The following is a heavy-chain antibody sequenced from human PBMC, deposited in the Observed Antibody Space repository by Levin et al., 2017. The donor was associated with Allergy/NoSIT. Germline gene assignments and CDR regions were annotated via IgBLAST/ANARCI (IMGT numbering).Heavy chain of an antibody. CDR3: ARGHIAVAGTGCPGAG. V-gene: IGHV1-2*02. Sequence: ASVKVSCKASGYTFTGYYIHWVRQAPGQGLEWMGWINPNSGGTNYAQKFQGRVTMTRDTSISTAYMELSRLRSDDTAVYYCARGHIAVAGTGCPGAGWGQGALVTVSS. D-gene: IGHD6-19*01. J-gene: IGHJ4*02. CDR1: GYTFTGYY. CDR2: INPNSGGT.